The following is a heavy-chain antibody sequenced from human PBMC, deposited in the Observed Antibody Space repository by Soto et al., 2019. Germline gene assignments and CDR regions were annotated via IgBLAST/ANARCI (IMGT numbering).Heavy chain of an antibody. CDR3: ARVVGDGYSDY. J-gene: IGHJ4*02. CDR2: IYYSGST. CDR1: GGSISSSNW. D-gene: IGHD5-12*01. V-gene: IGHV4-4*02. Sequence: PSETLSLTCAVSGGSISSSNWWSRVRQPPGKGLEWIGYIYYSGSTNYNPSLKSRVTISVDTSKNQFYLKLSSVIAADTAVYYCARVVGDGYSDYWGQGTLVTVSS.